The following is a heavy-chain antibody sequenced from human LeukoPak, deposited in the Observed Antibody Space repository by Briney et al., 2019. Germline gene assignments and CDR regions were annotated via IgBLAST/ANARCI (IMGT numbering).Heavy chain of an antibody. CDR1: AFTFSTYA. Sequence: PGGSLRLSCAASAFTFSTYAMNWVRQAPGKGLEWVSGISGGGGTTYYTDSVKGRFTISRDNSKDTLYLQMNSLRAEDTAVYYCAKSPLYIAPAEGWYFDLWGRGTLVTVSS. D-gene: IGHD6-13*01. V-gene: IGHV3-23*01. CDR2: ISGGGGTT. CDR3: AKSPLYIAPAEGWYFDL. J-gene: IGHJ2*01.